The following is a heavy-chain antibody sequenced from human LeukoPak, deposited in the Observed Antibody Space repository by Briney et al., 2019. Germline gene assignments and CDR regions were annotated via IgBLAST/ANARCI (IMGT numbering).Heavy chain of an antibody. CDR2: ISGSGGST. CDR3: AKAADGRSLFWSGYFYYYYGMDV. J-gene: IGHJ6*02. V-gene: IGHV3-23*01. D-gene: IGHD3-3*01. CDR1: GFTFSSYA. Sequence: GGSLRLSCAASGFTFSSYAMSWVRQAPGKGLEWVSAISGSGGSTYYADSVKGRFTISRDNSKNTLYLQMNSLRAEDTAVYYCAKAADGRSLFWSGYFYYYYGMDVWGQGTTVTVSS.